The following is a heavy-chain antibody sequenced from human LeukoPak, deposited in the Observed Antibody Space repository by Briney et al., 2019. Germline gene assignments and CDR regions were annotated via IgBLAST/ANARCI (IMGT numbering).Heavy chain of an antibody. D-gene: IGHD3-16*01. V-gene: IGHV3-30*02. CDR3: TKETLGGGSTFDD. Sequence: PGGSLRLSCATSGFTFSTYGIHWVRQAPGKGLEWVTFIRSDGRQTYYANSVRGRFTVSRDASKNMLYLQMNSLRTEDTALYYCTKETLGGGSTFDDWGQGTQVIVSS. J-gene: IGHJ4*02. CDR1: GFTFSTYG. CDR2: IRSDGRQT.